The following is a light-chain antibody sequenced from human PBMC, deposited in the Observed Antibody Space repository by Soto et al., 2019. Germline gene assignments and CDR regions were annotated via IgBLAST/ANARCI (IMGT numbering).Light chain of an antibody. CDR1: SSDVGGYEY. CDR2: EVN. CDR3: SSYTSRSTYV. V-gene: IGLV2-14*01. Sequence: QSALTQPASVSGSPGQSITISCTGTSSDVGGYEYVSWYQQHPGKAPKLLIFEVNNRPSGVSYRFSGSKSGNVASLTISGLQAEDEGDYYCSSYTSRSTYVFGTGTKVNVL. J-gene: IGLJ1*01.